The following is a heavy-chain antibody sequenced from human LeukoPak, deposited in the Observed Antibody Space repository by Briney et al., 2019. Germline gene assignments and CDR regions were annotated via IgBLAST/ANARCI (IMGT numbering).Heavy chain of an antibody. CDR1: RFIFSNYN. V-gene: IGHV3-21*01. J-gene: IGHJ6*02. CDR3: ATDLYSRSWLAGLNYYYYYGMDV. CDR2: ISSSSSNI. Sequence: GGSLRLSCTASRFIFSNYNMNWVRQAPEKGLEWVSSISSSSSNIYYADLVKGRFTISRDNAKNSLYLQMNSLRAEDTAVYYCATDLYSRSWLAGLNYYYYYGMDVWGQGTTVTVSS. D-gene: IGHD6-13*01.